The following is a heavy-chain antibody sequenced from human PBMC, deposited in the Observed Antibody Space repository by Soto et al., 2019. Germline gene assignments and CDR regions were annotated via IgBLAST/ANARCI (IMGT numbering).Heavy chain of an antibody. CDR2: IVVGSGNT. V-gene: IGHV1-58*01. Sequence: SVKVSCKASGFTFTSSAVQWVRQARGQRLEWIGWIVVGSGNTNYAQKFQERVTITRDMSTSTAYMGLSSLRSEDTAVYYCAAVRWELLYEFDYWGQGTLVTVSS. J-gene: IGHJ4*02. D-gene: IGHD1-26*01. CDR3: AAVRWELLYEFDY. CDR1: GFTFTSSA.